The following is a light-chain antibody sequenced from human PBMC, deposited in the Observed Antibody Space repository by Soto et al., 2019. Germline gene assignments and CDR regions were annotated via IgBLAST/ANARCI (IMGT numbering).Light chain of an antibody. Sequence: EIVLTQSPGTLSLSPGERATLSCRASQSVSSSYLAWYQQNPGQAPRLLIYGASSRAAGIPDRFSGSGSGTDFTLTTSRLEPEDFAVYYCQQYCSSPPITFGQGTRLEIK. CDR3: QQYCSSPPIT. V-gene: IGKV3-20*01. CDR2: GAS. CDR1: QSVSSSY. J-gene: IGKJ5*01.